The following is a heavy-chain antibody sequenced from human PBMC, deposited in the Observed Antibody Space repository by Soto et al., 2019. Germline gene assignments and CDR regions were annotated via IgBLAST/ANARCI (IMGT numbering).Heavy chain of an antibody. CDR3: ARDSHEVSYGMDV. CDR1: GGTFSIYT. J-gene: IGHJ6*02. CDR2: IIPIFGTA. Sequence: GASVKVSCKASGGTFSIYTISWVRQAPGQGLEWMAGIIPIFGTANYAQKFQGRVTITADKSTSTAYMELSSLRSDDTAVYYCARDSHEVSYGMDVWGQGTTVTVSS. V-gene: IGHV1-69*06.